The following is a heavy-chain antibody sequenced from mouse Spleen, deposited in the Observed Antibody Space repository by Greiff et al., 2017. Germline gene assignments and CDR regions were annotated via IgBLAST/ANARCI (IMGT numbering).Heavy chain of an antibody. CDR3: ARERTYDYDGAMDY. CDR1: GYTFTSYV. D-gene: IGHD2-4*01. Sequence: EVQLQQSGPELVKPGASVKMSCKASGYTFTSYVMHWVKQKPGQGLEWIGYINPYNDGTKYNEKFKGKATLTSDKSSSTAYMELSSLTSEDSAVYYCARERTYDYDGAMDYWGQGTSVTVSS. V-gene: IGHV1-14*01. J-gene: IGHJ4*01. CDR2: INPYNDGT.